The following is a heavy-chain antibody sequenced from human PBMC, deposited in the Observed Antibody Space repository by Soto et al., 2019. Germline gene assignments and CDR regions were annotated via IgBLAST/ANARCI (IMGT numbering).Heavy chain of an antibody. CDR1: GFTFSSYW. J-gene: IGHJ6*02. CDR2: IKQDGSEK. V-gene: IGHV3-7*03. CDR3: ARLLTTVTPRGGYDYSGLDV. D-gene: IGHD4-17*01. Sequence: PGGSLRLSCAASGFTFSSYWMSWVRQAPGKGLEWVANIKQDGSEKYYVDSVKGRFTFSRDNAKNSLYLQMNSLRAEDTAVYYCARLLTTVTPRGGYDYSGLDVWGQGTTVTVS.